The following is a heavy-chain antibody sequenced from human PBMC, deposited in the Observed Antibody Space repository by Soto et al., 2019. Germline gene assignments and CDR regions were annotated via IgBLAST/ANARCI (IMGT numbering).Heavy chain of an antibody. Sequence: SETLSLTCTVSGGAISGYYWSWIRQPPGKGLEWIGYIYHSGSTYYNPSLKSRVTISVDRSKNQFSLKLSSVTAADTAVYYCARVPDRWGQGTLVTVSS. CDR3: ARVPDR. J-gene: IGHJ5*02. D-gene: IGHD2-2*01. CDR2: IYHSGST. V-gene: IGHV4-30-2*01. CDR1: GGAISGYY.